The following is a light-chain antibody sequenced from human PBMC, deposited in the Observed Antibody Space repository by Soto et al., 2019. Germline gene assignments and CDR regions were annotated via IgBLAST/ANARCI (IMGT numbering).Light chain of an antibody. CDR1: SSDVGGYNY. CDR2: DVS. J-gene: IGLJ2*01. CDR3: SSYTGSNPTVV. Sequence: QSALTQPASVSGSPGQSITISCTGTSSDVGGYNYVSWYQQHPGKAPNLIIFDVSNRPSGVSNRFSGSKSGTSASLTISGLQAEDEADYYCSSYTGSNPTVVFGGGTKLTVL. V-gene: IGLV2-14*01.